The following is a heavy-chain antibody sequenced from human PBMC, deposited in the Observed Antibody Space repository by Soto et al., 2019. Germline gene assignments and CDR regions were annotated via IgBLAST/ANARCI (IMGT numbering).Heavy chain of an antibody. CDR2: IYYSGST. V-gene: IGHV4-30-4*01. Sequence: SETLSLTCTVSGGSISSGDYYWGWIRQPPGKGLEWIGYIYYSGSTYYNPSLKSRVTISVDTSKNQFSLKLSSVTAADTAVYYCAREPYGDRNRYYYYYGMDAWGQGTTVTVSS. J-gene: IGHJ6*02. D-gene: IGHD4-17*01. CDR1: GGSISSGDYY. CDR3: AREPYGDRNRYYYYYGMDA.